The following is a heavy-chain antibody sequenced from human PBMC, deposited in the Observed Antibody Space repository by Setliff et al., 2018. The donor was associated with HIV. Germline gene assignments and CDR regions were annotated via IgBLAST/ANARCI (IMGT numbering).Heavy chain of an antibody. J-gene: IGHJ3*02. CDR1: GYAFTNYY. Sequence: ASVKVSCKASGYAFTNYYLHWVRQAPGQGLAWMGIINPSGGSTIYAQKLQGRVTMTRDTSTNTVYMELSSLRSADTAVYYCAREPISYRDFVVVAAAFDIWGQGTMVTVSS. V-gene: IGHV1-46*01. CDR2: INPSGGST. D-gene: IGHD2-15*01. CDR3: AREPISYRDFVVVAAAFDI.